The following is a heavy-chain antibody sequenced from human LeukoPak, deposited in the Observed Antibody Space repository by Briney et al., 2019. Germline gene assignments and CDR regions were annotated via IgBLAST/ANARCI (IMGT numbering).Heavy chain of an antibody. CDR1: GYTFTSYG. D-gene: IGHD3-10*01. CDR3: ARDTVRGVIISGENWFDP. J-gene: IGHJ5*02. V-gene: IGHV1-18*01. Sequence: ASVKVSCKASGYTFTSYGISWVRQAPGQGLEWMGWISAYNGNTNYAQKLQGRVTMTTDTSTSTAYMELRSLRSDGTAVYYCARDTVRGVIISGENWFDPWGQGTLVTVSS. CDR2: ISAYNGNT.